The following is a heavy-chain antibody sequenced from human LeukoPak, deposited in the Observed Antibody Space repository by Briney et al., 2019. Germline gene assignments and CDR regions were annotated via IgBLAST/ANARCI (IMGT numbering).Heavy chain of an antibody. D-gene: IGHD1-1*01. V-gene: IGHV3-20*04. CDR1: GFIFDDFG. Sequence: TGGSLRLSCAASGFIFDDFGMTWARQAPGKGLEWVSSINWNGDITPYADSVKGRFTISRDNAKNALYLQMNSLRPEDTALYFCTRDETGIDYWGQGTLVTVSS. CDR2: INWNGDIT. J-gene: IGHJ4*02. CDR3: TRDETGIDY.